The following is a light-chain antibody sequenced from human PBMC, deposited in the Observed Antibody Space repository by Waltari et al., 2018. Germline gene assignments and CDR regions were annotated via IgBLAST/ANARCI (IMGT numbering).Light chain of an antibody. CDR1: SSAVGSYNL. Sequence: QSALTQPASVSGSPGQSITISCAGTSSAVGSYNLVSWYRQYPGKAPKVMIYEVNKRPSGVSNRFSGSKSGNTASLTISGLQAEDEADYYCCSYAGVATHVVFGGGTRLTVL. J-gene: IGLJ2*01. V-gene: IGLV2-23*02. CDR2: EVN. CDR3: CSYAGVATHVV.